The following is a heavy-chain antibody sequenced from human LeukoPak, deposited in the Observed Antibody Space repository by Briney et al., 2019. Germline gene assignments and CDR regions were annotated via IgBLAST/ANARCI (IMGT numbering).Heavy chain of an antibody. Sequence: SETLSLTCTVSGGSISSYYWSWIRQPPGKGLEWIGYIYYSGSTNYNPSLKSRVTISVDTPKNQFSLKLSSVTAADTAVYYCARDSGTGSYDSSGYYVDAFDIWGQGTMVTVSS. V-gene: IGHV4-59*01. D-gene: IGHD3-22*01. J-gene: IGHJ3*02. CDR2: IYYSGST. CDR1: GGSISSYY. CDR3: ARDSGTGSYDSSGYYVDAFDI.